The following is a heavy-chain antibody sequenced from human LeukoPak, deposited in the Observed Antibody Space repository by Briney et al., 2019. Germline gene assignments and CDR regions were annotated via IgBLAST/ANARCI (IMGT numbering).Heavy chain of an antibody. Sequence: GGSLRLSCAASGFTFSSYSMNWVRQAPGKGLEWASSISSSSSYIYYAVSVKGRFTISRDNAKNSLYLQMNSLRAEDTAVYYCARDFHYYDSSGYSKTDAFDIWGQGTMVTVSS. J-gene: IGHJ3*02. CDR3: ARDFHYYDSSGYSKTDAFDI. V-gene: IGHV3-21*01. CDR2: ISSSSSYI. CDR1: GFTFSSYS. D-gene: IGHD3-22*01.